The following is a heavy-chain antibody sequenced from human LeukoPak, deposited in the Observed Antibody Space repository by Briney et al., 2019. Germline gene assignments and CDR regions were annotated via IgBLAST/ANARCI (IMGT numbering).Heavy chain of an antibody. D-gene: IGHD3-22*01. CDR2: ISSTGGST. Sequence: GGSLRLSCSASGFTFSNYAMHWVRQAPGKGLECISTISSTGGSTYYADSVKGRFTISRDNAKNSLYLQMNSLRAEDTAVYYCARVPYYYDSSGYIPDAFDIWGQGTMVTVSS. V-gene: IGHV3-64*04. CDR1: GFTFSNYA. CDR3: ARVPYYYDSSGYIPDAFDI. J-gene: IGHJ3*02.